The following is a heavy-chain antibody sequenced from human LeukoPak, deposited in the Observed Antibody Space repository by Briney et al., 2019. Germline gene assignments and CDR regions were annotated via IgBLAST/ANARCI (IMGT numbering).Heavy chain of an antibody. J-gene: IGHJ5*02. D-gene: IGHD6-19*01. V-gene: IGHV1-8*01. CDR3: ARGLGSGWHSDWFDP. Sequence: ASVKVSCKASGYTFTSYDINWVRQATGQGLEWMGWMNPDRGNTGYAQKFQGRVTMTRNTSIDTVYMELSSLRSDDTAVYYCARGLGSGWHSDWFDPWGQGTLVTVSS. CDR2: MNPDRGNT. CDR1: GYTFTSYD.